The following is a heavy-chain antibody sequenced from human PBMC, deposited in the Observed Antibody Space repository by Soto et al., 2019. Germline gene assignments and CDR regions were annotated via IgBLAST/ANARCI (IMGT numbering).Heavy chain of an antibody. CDR2: INPNSGGT. V-gene: IGHV1-2*04. CDR3: ARGKILSSSWYPYYYYYGMDV. Sequence: ASVKVSCKASGYTFTGPYIYWVRQAPGQGLEWMGWINPNSGGTNYAQKFQGWVTMTRDTSISTAYMELSRLRSDDTAVYYCARGKILSSSWYPYYYYYGMDVWGQGTTVTVSS. CDR1: GYTFTGPY. J-gene: IGHJ6*02. D-gene: IGHD6-13*01.